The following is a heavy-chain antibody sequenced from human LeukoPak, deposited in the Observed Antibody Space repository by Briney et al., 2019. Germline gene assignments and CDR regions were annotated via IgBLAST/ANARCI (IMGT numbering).Heavy chain of an antibody. CDR1: GGSISSYY. D-gene: IGHD6-19*01. CDR2: IYYSGST. V-gene: IGHV4-59*01. CDR3: ARAKQWTPYHFDY. Sequence: SETLSLTCTVSGGSISSYYWSWIRQPPGKGLEWIGYIYYSGSTNYNPSLKSRVTISVDTSKNQFSLKLSSVTAADTAVYYCARAKQWTPYHFDYWGQGTLVTVSS. J-gene: IGHJ4*02.